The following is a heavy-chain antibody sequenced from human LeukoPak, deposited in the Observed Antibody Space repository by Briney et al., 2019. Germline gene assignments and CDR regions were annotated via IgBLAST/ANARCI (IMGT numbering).Heavy chain of an antibody. Sequence: GGSLRLSCAASGFTFSSYNINWVRQAPGKGLEWVSYISSSSSTIYYADSVRGRFTISRDNAKNSLYLQMNSLRDEDTAVYYCAKDRGYCSSTSCYTPGGGYYYYYGMDVWGQGTTVTVSS. CDR3: AKDRGYCSSTSCYTPGGGYYYYYGMDV. CDR2: ISSSSSTI. J-gene: IGHJ6*02. CDR1: GFTFSSYN. V-gene: IGHV3-48*02. D-gene: IGHD2-2*02.